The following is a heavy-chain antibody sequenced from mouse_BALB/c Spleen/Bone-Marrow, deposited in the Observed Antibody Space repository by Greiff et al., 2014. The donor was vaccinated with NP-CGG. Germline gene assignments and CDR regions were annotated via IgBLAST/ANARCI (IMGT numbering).Heavy chain of an antibody. V-gene: IGHV4-1*02. J-gene: IGHJ3*01. CDR2: INPESNTI. CDR1: GFDFSRYW. CDR3: ARLGYYGWFAY. Sequence: VQLQQSGGGLVQPGGSLKLSCAASGFDFSRYWMSWVRQAPGKGLQWIGEINPESNTINYSPSLKDKFIISRDNAKNTLYLQMSKMKSEDAALYCCARLGYYGWFAYWGQGALVTVSA. D-gene: IGHD2-3*01.